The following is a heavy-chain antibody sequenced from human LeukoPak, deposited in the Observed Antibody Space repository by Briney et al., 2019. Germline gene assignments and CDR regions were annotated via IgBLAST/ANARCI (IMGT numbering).Heavy chain of an antibody. CDR3: ARHARTDTAMANYYYYYYMDV. V-gene: IGHV5-51*01. CDR2: IYPGDSDT. Sequence: GESLKISCKGSGYSFTSYWIGWVRQMPGKGLEWMGIIYPGDSDTRYSPSFQGQVTISADKSISTAYLQWSSLKASDTAMYYCARHARTDTAMANYYYYYYMDVWGKGTTVTVSS. CDR1: GYSFTSYW. J-gene: IGHJ6*03. D-gene: IGHD5-18*01.